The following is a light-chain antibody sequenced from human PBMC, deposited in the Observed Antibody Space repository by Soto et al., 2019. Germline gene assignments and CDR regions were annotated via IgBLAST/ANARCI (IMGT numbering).Light chain of an antibody. CDR1: QTVINNY. CDR2: DAS. CDR3: QQFSSYPLT. Sequence: EVVLTQSPGTLSLSAGERATLSCRASQTVINNYLAWYQQKPGQAPRLLIYDASSRATGIPDRFSGGGSGTDFTLTISRLEPEDFAVYYCQQFSSYPLTFGGGTKVDI. V-gene: IGKV3-20*01. J-gene: IGKJ4*01.